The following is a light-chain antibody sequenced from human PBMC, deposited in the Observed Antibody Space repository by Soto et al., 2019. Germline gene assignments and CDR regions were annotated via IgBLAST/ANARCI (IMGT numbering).Light chain of an antibody. CDR2: DAS. V-gene: IGKV3-11*01. J-gene: IGKJ3*01. CDR3: QQRTNWPT. CDR1: QSVSSY. Sequence: EIVLTQSPAPLSLSPGERATLSCRASQSVSSYLAWYQQKPGQAPGLLIYDASNRATGIPARFSSSGSGTDFTLTISSLEPEDFAVYYCQQRTNWPTFGPGTKVDIK.